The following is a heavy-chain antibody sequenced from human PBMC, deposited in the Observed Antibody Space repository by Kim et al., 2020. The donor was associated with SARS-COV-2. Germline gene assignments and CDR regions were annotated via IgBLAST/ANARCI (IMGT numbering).Heavy chain of an antibody. Sequence: RRVTISVDTSKNQFSLKLSSVTAADTAVYYCARGAHRVVVITRVYWFDPWGQGTLVTVSS. CDR3: ARGAHRVVVITRVYWFDP. D-gene: IGHD3-22*01. J-gene: IGHJ5*02. V-gene: IGHV4-34*01.